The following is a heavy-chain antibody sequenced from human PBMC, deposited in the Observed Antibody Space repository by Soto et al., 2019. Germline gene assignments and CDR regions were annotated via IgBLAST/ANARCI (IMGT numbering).Heavy chain of an antibody. CDR3: AKGPNYYDSSGYYH. D-gene: IGHD3-22*01. Sequence: GGSLRLSCAASGFTFSSYWMSWVRQAPGKGLEWVANIKQDGSGKYYVDSVKGRFTISRDNAKNSLYLQMNSLRAEDTAVYYCAKGPNYYDSSGYYHWGQGTLVTVSS. J-gene: IGHJ5*02. CDR2: IKQDGSGK. CDR1: GFTFSSYW. V-gene: IGHV3-7*01.